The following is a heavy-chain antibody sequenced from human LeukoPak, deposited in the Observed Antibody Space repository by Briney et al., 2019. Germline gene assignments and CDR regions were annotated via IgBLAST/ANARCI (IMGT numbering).Heavy chain of an antibody. CDR3: ARGTYIAATNYAFDI. V-gene: IGHV3-33*01. D-gene: IGHD5-12*01. Sequence: GRSLRLSCAASGFTFSSYGMHWVRQAPGKGLEWVAVIWYDGSNKYYTDSVKGRFTISRDNSKNTLYLQMNSLRAEDTAVYYCARGTYIAATNYAFDIWGQGTMVTVSS. J-gene: IGHJ3*02. CDR1: GFTFSSYG. CDR2: IWYDGSNK.